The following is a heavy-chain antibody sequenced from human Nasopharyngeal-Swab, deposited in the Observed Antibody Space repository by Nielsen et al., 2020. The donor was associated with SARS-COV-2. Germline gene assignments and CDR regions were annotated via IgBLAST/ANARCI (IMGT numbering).Heavy chain of an antibody. V-gene: IGHV3-30-3*01. J-gene: IGHJ4*02. D-gene: IGHD1-26*01. Sequence: GESLKISCAASGFTFSSYAMHWVRQAPGKGPEWVAVISYDGSNKYYVDSVKGRFTISRDNSKNTLSLQMNSLRAEDTAVYYCARGRGGSYFSYFEYWGQGTLVTVSS. CDR1: GFTFSSYA. CDR2: ISYDGSNK. CDR3: ARGRGGSYFSYFEY.